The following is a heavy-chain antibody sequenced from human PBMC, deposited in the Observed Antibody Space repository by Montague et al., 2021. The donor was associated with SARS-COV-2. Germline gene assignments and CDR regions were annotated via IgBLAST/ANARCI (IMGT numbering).Heavy chain of an antibody. J-gene: IGHJ4*02. D-gene: IGHD5-12*01. CDR2: IYYSGST. V-gene: IGHV4-39*01. CDR3: ARHGWGWLRLLRPFDY. CDR1: GGSISSSTYY. Sequence: SETLSLTYTVSGGSISSSTYYWGWIRQPPGKGLEWIGSIYYSGSTYYNLSLKSRVTISVDTSKNQFSLKLSSVTAADTAVYYCARHGWGWLRLLRPFDYWGQGTLVTVSS.